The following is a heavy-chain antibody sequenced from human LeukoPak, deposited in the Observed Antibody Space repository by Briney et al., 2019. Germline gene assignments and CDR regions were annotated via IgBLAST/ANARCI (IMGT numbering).Heavy chain of an antibody. CDR1: GFTLSTNP. CDR3: AKDVGKWESLHFFDY. J-gene: IGHJ4*02. V-gene: IGHV3-23*01. Sequence: GGSLRLSCLTSGFTLSTNPMSWVRQAPGKGLEWISCISGSGASTYYADSVKGRFTISRDDSRNTLYLQMNSLRGDDTAVYYCAKDVGKWESLHFFDYWGQGTLVTVSS. CDR2: ISGSGAST. D-gene: IGHD1-26*01.